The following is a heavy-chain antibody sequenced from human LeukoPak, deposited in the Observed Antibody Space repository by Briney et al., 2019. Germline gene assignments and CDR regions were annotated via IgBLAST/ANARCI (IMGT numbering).Heavy chain of an antibody. J-gene: IGHJ3*02. D-gene: IGHD6-13*01. CDR1: GYSFTNYW. Sequence: GESLKISCKGSGYSFTNYWIVWVRQMPGKGLEWMGFVYPGDSDTRYSPSFQGQVTISADKSINTAYLQWRTLEASDTALYYCARQHSSSWHVPAVAFDIWGQGTMVIVSS. CDR2: VYPGDSDT. V-gene: IGHV5-51*01. CDR3: ARQHSSSWHVPAVAFDI.